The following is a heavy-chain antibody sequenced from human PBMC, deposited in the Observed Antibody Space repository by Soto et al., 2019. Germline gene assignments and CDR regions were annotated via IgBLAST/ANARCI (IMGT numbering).Heavy chain of an antibody. J-gene: IGHJ3*02. D-gene: IGHD2-8*01. Sequence: QVQLVQSGAEVKKPGSSVKVSCKASGGTFSSYTISWVRQAPGQGLEWMGRIIPILGIANYAQKFQGRVKITADKSTSTAYMELSSLRSEDTAVYYCASSTDCTNGVCYTLSAFYIWGQGTMVTVSS. V-gene: IGHV1-69*02. CDR3: ASSTDCTNGVCYTLSAFYI. CDR2: IIPILGIA. CDR1: GGTFSSYT.